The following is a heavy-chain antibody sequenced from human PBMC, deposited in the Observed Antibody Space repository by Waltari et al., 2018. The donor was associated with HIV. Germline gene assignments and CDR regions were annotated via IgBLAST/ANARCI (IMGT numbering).Heavy chain of an antibody. CDR1: GDSLSSYY. D-gene: IGHD3-9*01. CDR2: IFTSGST. J-gene: IGHJ6*02. Sequence: QVQLQESGPGLVKPSATPSLTCTLSGDSLSSYYCTWIRRPAGKGLEWIGRIFTSGSTGYNPSLKSRVTMSLDTSKNQFSLKLTSVTAADTAVYYCAREEYYDILTGPPYGLDVWGQGTTVTVSS. V-gene: IGHV4-4*07. CDR3: AREEYYDILTGPPYGLDV.